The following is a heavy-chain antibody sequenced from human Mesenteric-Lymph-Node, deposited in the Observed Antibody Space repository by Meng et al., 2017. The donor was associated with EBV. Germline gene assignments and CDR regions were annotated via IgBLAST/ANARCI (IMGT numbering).Heavy chain of an antibody. CDR3: ARDVDAAMVTHFDY. CDR2: INTNTGTP. J-gene: IGHJ4*02. CDR1: GGTFGSYA. V-gene: IGHV7-4-1*02. Sequence: QVHLVQPGAEGKKPGSPVKVSSKASGGTFGSYAISWVRQAPGQGLEWMGGINTNTGTPNYAQGFTGRFVFSLDTSVSTAYLQINNVKAEDTAVYYCARDVDAAMVTHFDYWGQGSLVTVYS. D-gene: IGHD5-18*01.